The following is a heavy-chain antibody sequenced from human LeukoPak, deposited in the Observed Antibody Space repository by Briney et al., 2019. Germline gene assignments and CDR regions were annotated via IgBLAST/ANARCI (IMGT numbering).Heavy chain of an antibody. Sequence: PGGSLRLSCAASGFTFSSYAMSWVRQAPGKGLEWVSAISGSGGSTYYADSVKGRFTISRDNSKNTLYLQMNSLRAEDTVVYYCAKDLGYSYGSYFDYWGQGTLVTVSS. CDR1: GFTFSSYA. CDR3: AKDLGYSYGSYFDY. CDR2: ISGSGGST. V-gene: IGHV3-23*01. J-gene: IGHJ4*02. D-gene: IGHD5-18*01.